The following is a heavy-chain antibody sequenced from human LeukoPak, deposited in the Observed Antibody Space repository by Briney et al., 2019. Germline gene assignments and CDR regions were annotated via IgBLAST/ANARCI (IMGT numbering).Heavy chain of an antibody. D-gene: IGHD3-10*01. J-gene: IGHJ4*01. CDR1: GFIFSVYG. CDR3: ARASGPFDY. CDR2: IWNDGSNK. V-gene: IGHV3-33*01. Sequence: PGGSLRLSCAASGFIFSVYGMHWVRQAPGKGLEWVAVIWNDGSNKYYADSVKGRFTISRDNSKNTLYLQMNSLRADDTAVYSCARASGPFDYWGHGTLVTVSS.